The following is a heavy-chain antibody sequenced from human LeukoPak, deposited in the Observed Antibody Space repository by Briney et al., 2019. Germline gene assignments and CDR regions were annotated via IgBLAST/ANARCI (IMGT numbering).Heavy chain of an antibody. CDR3: ARDGAAMVRGVTP. Sequence: ASVKVSYKASGYTFTGYYMHWVRQAPGQGLEWMGWINPNSGGTNYAQKFQGRVTMTRDTSISTAYMELSRLRSDDTAVYYCARDGAAMVRGVTPWGQGTLVTVSS. D-gene: IGHD3-10*01. CDR1: GYTFTGYY. J-gene: IGHJ5*02. V-gene: IGHV1-2*02. CDR2: INPNSGGT.